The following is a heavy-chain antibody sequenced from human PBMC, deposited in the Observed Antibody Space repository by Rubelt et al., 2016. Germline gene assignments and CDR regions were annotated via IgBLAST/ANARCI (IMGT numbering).Heavy chain of an antibody. J-gene: IGHJ3*02. D-gene: IGHD3-3*01. CDR3: ARGKGRGYYSAFDI. V-gene: IGHV1-46*01. Sequence: GRVTMTRDTSTSTVYMELSSLRSEDTAVYYCARGKGRGYYSAFDIWGQGTMVTVSS.